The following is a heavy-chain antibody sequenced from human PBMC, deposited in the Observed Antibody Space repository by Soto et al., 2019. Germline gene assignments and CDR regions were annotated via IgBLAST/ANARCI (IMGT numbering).Heavy chain of an antibody. CDR1: GFTFRSYG. CDR3: ARDPQINSDTSGYVGS. CDR2: IWEDGSDK. Sequence: VGSLRLSCAASGFTFRSYGMHWVRQAPGKGLEWVAVIWEDGSDKKYADSVKGRFTVSRDNSKNTLFLQMSSLRAEDTAVYYCARDPQINSDTSGYVGSWGPGTLVTVSS. J-gene: IGHJ5*02. V-gene: IGHV3-33*01. D-gene: IGHD3-22*01.